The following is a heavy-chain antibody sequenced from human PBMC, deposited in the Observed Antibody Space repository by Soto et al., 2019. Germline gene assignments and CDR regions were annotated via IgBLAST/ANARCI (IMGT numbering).Heavy chain of an antibody. CDR1: GFTFSSYT. CDR3: VRDNIWSFDY. V-gene: IGHV3-48*01. CDR2: ISLSGSDM. D-gene: IGHD3-10*01. Sequence: GGSLRLSCAASGFTFSSYTMNWVRQALGKGLEWVSYISLSGSDMYYAGSVKGRFTISRDNAKNSLSLQMNSLRAEDTAVYYCVRDNIWSFDYWGQGTPVTVAS. J-gene: IGHJ4*02.